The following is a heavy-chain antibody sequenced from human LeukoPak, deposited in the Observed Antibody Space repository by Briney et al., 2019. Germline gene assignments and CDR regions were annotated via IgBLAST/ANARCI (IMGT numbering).Heavy chain of an antibody. D-gene: IGHD6-6*01. Sequence: SETLSLTCTVSGGSISSYYWSWIRQPPGKGLEWIGYIYYSGSTNYNPSLKSRVTISVDTSKNQFSLKLSSVTAADTAVYYCARGGYSSSSDFGYYYYYYMDVWGKGTTVTVSS. V-gene: IGHV4-59*12. CDR3: ARGGYSSSSDFGYYYYYYMDV. CDR2: IYYSGST. CDR1: GGSISSYY. J-gene: IGHJ6*03.